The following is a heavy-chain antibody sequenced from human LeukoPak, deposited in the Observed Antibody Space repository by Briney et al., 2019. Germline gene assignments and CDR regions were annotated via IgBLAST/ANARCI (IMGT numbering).Heavy chain of an antibody. CDR1: GYTFTSYY. J-gene: IGHJ4*02. CDR2: IDPIGGST. D-gene: IGHD4/OR15-4a*01. V-gene: IGHV1-46*01. Sequence: ASVTVSCKASGYTFTSYYMHWVRQAPGQGLEWMGIIDPIGGSTSYAQKFQGRVTMTRDTSTSTVFMELSSLRSEDTAVYYCAREALTMHRKFDYWGQGTLVTVSS. CDR3: AREALTMHRKFDY.